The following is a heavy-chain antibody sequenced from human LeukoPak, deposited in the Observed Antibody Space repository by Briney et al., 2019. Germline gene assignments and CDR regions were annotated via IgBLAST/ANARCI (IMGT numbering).Heavy chain of an antibody. J-gene: IGHJ6*03. V-gene: IGHV3-30-3*01. CDR3: AREVAEYSHTSDYMDV. Sequence: GGSLRLSCAASGFTFSSYAMSWVRQAPGKGLEWVAVISYDGSNKYYADSVKGRFTISRDNSKNTLYLQMNSLRAEDTAVYYCAREVAEYSHTSDYMDVWGKGTTVTVSS. CDR1: GFTFSSYA. D-gene: IGHD6-6*01. CDR2: ISYDGSNK.